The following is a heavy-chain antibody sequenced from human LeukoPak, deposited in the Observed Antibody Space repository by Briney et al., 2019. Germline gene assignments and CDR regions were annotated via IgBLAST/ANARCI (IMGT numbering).Heavy chain of an antibody. J-gene: IGHJ6*02. D-gene: IGHD1-7*01. Sequence: GGSLRLSCAASGFTFNYAWMSWVRRVPGKGLEWVGQTVSEIDGGTTDYAAPVKGRFTISRDDSKSTLYLQMNSLKIEDTAVYYCTTDEDWNYARKDVWGQGATVIVSS. CDR1: GFTFNYAW. CDR2: TVSEIDGGTT. CDR3: TTDEDWNYARKDV. V-gene: IGHV3-15*04.